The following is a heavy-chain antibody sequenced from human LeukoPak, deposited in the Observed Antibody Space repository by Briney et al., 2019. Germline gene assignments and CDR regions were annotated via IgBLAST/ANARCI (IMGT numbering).Heavy chain of an antibody. CDR3: ARGPMPKSYYYYYGMDV. D-gene: IGHD2-2*01. Sequence: PRASVKVSCKASGYTFTSYAMHWVRQAPGQRLEWMGWINAGNGNTKYSQKFQGRVTITRDTSASTAYMELSSLRSEDTAVYYCARGPMPKSYYYYYGMDVWGQGTTVTVSS. CDR2: INAGNGNT. CDR1: GYTFTSYA. V-gene: IGHV1-3*01. J-gene: IGHJ6*02.